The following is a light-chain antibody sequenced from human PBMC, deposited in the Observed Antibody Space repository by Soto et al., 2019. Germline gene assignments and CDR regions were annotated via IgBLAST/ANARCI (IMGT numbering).Light chain of an antibody. CDR1: SSDVGGYNY. CDR2: DVS. Sequence: QSALTQPPSASGSPGQSVTISCTGTSSDVGGYNYVSWHQQHPGKAPKLMIYDVSKRPSGVPDRFSGSKSGNTASLTISGLQAEDEADYYCCSYAGSYTFEVFGTGTKVTVL. CDR3: CSYAGSYTFEV. J-gene: IGLJ1*01. V-gene: IGLV2-11*01.